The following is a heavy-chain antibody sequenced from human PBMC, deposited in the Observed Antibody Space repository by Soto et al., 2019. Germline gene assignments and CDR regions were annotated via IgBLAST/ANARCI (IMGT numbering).Heavy chain of an antibody. D-gene: IGHD3-16*01. Sequence: QVQLVESGGGVVQPGRSLRLSCAASGFTFSSYGMHWVRQAPGKGLEWVAVISYDGSNKYYADSVKGRFTISRDNSKNTLYLQMNSLRAEDTAVYYCAKWGNDYWGQGTLVTVSS. CDR1: GFTFSSYG. CDR3: AKWGNDY. J-gene: IGHJ4*02. CDR2: ISYDGSNK. V-gene: IGHV3-30*18.